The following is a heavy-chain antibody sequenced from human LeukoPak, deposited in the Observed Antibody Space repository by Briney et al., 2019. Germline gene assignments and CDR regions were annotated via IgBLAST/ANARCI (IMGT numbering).Heavy chain of an antibody. Sequence: PGGSLRLSCAASGFTFSDYYMSWIRQAPEKGLEWVSYTSTSGSTVYYADSVKGRFTISRDNAKNSLYLQMNSLRAEDTAVYYCARVHHERWAEGLYYFDYWGQGTLVTVSS. J-gene: IGHJ4*02. CDR2: TSTSGSTV. V-gene: IGHV3-11*04. CDR1: GFTFSDYY. D-gene: IGHD1-14*01. CDR3: ARVHHERWAEGLYYFDY.